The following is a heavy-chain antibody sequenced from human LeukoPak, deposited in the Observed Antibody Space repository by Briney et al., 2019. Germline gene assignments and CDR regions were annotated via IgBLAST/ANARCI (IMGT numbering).Heavy chain of an antibody. CDR2: ISAYNGNT. Sequence: ASVKVSCKASGYTFTGYYMHWVRQAPGQGLEWMGWISAYNGNTNYAQKLQGRVTMTTDTSTSTAYMELRSLRSDDTAVYYCARAGLGYCSGGSCYSFFDYWGQGTLVTVSS. CDR3: ARAGLGYCSGGSCYSFFDY. J-gene: IGHJ4*02. CDR1: GYTFTGYY. V-gene: IGHV1-18*04. D-gene: IGHD2-15*01.